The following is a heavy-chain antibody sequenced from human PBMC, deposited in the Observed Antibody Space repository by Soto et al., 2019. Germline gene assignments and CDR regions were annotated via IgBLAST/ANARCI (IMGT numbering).Heavy chain of an antibody. CDR3: ARMTTVTFYYYYGMDV. CDR2: INHSGST. J-gene: IGHJ6*02. CDR1: GGSFSGYY. D-gene: IGHD4-4*01. Sequence: SETLSLTCAVYGGSFSGYYWSWIRQPPGKGLEWIGEINHSGSTNYNPSLKSRVTISVDTSKNQFSLKLSSVTAADTAVYYCARMTTVTFYYYYGMDVWGQGTTVTVSS. V-gene: IGHV4-34*01.